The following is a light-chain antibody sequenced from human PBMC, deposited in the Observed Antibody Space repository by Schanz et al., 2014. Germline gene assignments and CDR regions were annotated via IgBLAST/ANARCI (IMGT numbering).Light chain of an antibody. CDR1: QSLTNSQ. J-gene: IGKJ4*01. CDR2: GVS. Sequence: EIVMTQSPATLSVSPGERATLSCRASQSLTNSQLAWYQQKPGQAPRLLIYGVSRMITGIPDRFNGSGSGTDFTLTISRLEPEDFAMYYCQQDDIAPLTFGGGTKVEIK. V-gene: IGKV3-20*01. CDR3: QQDDIAPLT.